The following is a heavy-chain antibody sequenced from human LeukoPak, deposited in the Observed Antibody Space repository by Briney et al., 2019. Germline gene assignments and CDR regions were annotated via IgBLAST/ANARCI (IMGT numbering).Heavy chain of an antibody. D-gene: IGHD2-15*01. J-gene: IGHJ4*02. V-gene: IGHV3-48*01. Sequence: GGSLRLSRAASGFSFSSYSVNWVRQAPGKGLEWISYISSGSSTIFYADSVKGRFTISRDNAKNSLYLQMNSLRAEDTAVYYCASDCSGGSLRYWGQGTLVTVSS. CDR1: GFSFSSYS. CDR2: ISSGSSTI. CDR3: ASDCSGGSLRY.